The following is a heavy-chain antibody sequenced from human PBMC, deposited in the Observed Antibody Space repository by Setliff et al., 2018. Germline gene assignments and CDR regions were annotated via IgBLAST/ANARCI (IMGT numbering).Heavy chain of an antibody. Sequence: GASVKVSCKTSGYTFINYGLSWMRQAPGQGLEWMGWISGYNGNTDYAQNLQGRVTMTTDISTSTAFMELRSLTSDDTAIYYCARDTYNPNWYGDRSFEYWGQGTLVTVS. J-gene: IGHJ4*02. CDR3: ARDTYNPNWYGDRSFEY. V-gene: IGHV1-18*01. CDR2: ISGYNGNT. D-gene: IGHD1-1*01. CDR1: GYTFINYG.